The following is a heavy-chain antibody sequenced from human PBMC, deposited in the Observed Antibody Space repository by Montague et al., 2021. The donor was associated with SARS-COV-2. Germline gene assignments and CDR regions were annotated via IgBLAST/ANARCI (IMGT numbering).Heavy chain of an antibody. CDR1: GFTFSSYA. Sequence: SLRLSCAASGFTFSSYAMSWVRQAPGKGLEWVSVIYSGGSSTYYADSAKGPFTISRDNSKNTLYLQMNSLRAEDTAVYYCAKQAKITMIVGVYPDGIDYWGQGTLVTVSS. CDR2: IYSGGSST. D-gene: IGHD3-22*01. CDR3: AKQAKITMIVGVYPDGIDY. V-gene: IGHV3-23*03. J-gene: IGHJ4*03.